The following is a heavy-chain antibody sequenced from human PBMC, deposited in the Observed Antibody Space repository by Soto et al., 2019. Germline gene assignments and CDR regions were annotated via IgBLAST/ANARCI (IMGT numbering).Heavy chain of an antibody. CDR2: IYHSGST. J-gene: IGHJ3*02. CDR3: ARLNYDISGYSNAFDI. D-gene: IGHD3-22*01. V-gene: IGHV4-30-2*01. CDR1: GGSISSGGYS. Sequence: PSETLSLTCAVSGGSISSGGYSWSWVRQPPGKGLEWIGYIYHSGSTYYNPSLKSRVTISVDRSKNQFFLRLRSVTAADTAINYCARLNYDISGYSNAFDIWGQGTLVTVSS.